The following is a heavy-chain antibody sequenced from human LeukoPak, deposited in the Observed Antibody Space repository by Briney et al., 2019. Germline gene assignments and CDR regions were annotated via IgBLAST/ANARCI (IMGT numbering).Heavy chain of an antibody. CDR2: INHSGST. CDR1: GGSFSGYY. CDR3: ARLGRTLWGSSRGYYFDY. V-gene: IGHV4-34*01. Sequence: SETLSLTCAVYGGSFSGYYWSWIRQPPGKGLEWIGEINHSGSTNYNPSLKSRVTISVDTSKNQFSLKLSSVTAADTAVYYCARLGRTLWGSSRGYYFDYWGQGTLVTVSS. D-gene: IGHD2-21*01. J-gene: IGHJ4*02.